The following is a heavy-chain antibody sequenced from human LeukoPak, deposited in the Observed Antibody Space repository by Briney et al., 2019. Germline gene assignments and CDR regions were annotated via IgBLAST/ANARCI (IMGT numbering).Heavy chain of an antibody. CDR2: IYFSVVT. D-gene: IGHD3-10*01. CDR1: GGSISSYY. Sequence: PLETLSLTCTVSGGSISSYYWSWIRQPPGKGRWWIGYIYFSVVTNYNPYLKSRVTISVDTSKNQFSMKLRSVTAADTAVYYCARGGWSAFDIWGQGTMVTVSS. V-gene: IGHV4-59*01. CDR3: ARGGWSAFDI. J-gene: IGHJ3*02.